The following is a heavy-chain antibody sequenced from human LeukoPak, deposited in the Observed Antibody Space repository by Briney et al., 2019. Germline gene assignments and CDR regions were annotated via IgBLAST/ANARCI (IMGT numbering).Heavy chain of an antibody. Sequence: AGGSLRLSCAASGFTFSGHWMSWVRQAPGKGLEWVANIGQDGTEKYCVDSVKGRFTISRDNAKNLLYLQMNSLRAEDTAVYYCAREQSSSWAYCFDYWGQGTLVTVSS. CDR3: AREQSSSWAYCFDY. CDR2: IGQDGTEK. CDR1: GFTFSGHW. V-gene: IGHV3-7*03. D-gene: IGHD6-13*01. J-gene: IGHJ4*02.